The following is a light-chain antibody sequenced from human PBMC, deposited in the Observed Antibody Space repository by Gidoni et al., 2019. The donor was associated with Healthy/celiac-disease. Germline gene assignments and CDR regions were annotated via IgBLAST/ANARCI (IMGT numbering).Light chain of an antibody. CDR1: QGIRND. CDR2: VPS. CDR3: LKHNSPGP. J-gene: IGKJ1*01. V-gene: IGKV1-17*01. Sequence: DIKMTQSPSSLSASVGDRVTITCRASQGIRNDLGWYQQKPGKAPKRLIYVPSSLQSGVPQRFSGGGSGTEFTLTIGSLKPEDFATYYCLKHNSPGPFGQGTKVEIK.